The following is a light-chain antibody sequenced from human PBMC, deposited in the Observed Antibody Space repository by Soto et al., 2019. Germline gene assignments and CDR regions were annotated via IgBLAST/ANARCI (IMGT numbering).Light chain of an antibody. J-gene: IGKJ2*01. Sequence: EIVLTQSPGTLSLSPGERVTLSCRASQSVRSSYLAWYQQKPGQAPSLLIYGASNRATGIADRFSGSGSGTDFTLTISSLQAEDVAVYYCQQYYSTMYTFGQGTKLEIK. V-gene: IGKV3-20*01. CDR3: QQYYSTMYT. CDR1: QSVRSSY. CDR2: GAS.